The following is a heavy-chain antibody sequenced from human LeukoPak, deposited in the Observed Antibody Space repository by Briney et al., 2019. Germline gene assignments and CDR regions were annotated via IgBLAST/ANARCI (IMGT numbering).Heavy chain of an antibody. Sequence: GVSLRLSCAASGFTFSRYGMHWVRQAPGKGLEWVAFIRYDGTNKYFADSMKGRFTISRDNSKSTLYLQMNSLRAEDTALYYCAKDHYYGSGSPYYFDYWGQGTLVAVSS. J-gene: IGHJ4*02. CDR3: AKDHYYGSGSPYYFDY. CDR1: GFTFSRYG. D-gene: IGHD3-10*01. CDR2: IRYDGTNK. V-gene: IGHV3-30*02.